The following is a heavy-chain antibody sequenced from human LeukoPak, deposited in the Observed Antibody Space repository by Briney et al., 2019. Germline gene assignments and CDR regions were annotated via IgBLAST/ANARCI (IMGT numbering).Heavy chain of an antibody. CDR1: GITLCNYG. Sequence: GGSLRLSCAVPGITLCNYGMRGVCAAPGGGGGWGADIIERGGRKNYRGTVKGKFTIYRDNPKNTLYLKKNSLRAEDTAVYFCAKRGVVIRVILVGCHKEAYYFDSWGQGALVTVSS. V-gene: IGHV3-23*01. CDR2: IIERGGRK. J-gene: IGHJ4*02. CDR3: AKRGVVIRVILVGCHKEAYYFDS. D-gene: IGHD3-22*01.